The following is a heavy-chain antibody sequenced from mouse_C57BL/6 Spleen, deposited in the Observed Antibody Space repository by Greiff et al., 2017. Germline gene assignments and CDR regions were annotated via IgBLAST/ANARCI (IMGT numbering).Heavy chain of an antibody. D-gene: IGHD1-1*01. CDR1: GFTFSDYG. CDR2: ISRGSSTI. J-gene: IGHJ2*01. Sequence: EVQLVESGGGLVKPGGSLKLSCAASGFTFSDYGMHWVRQAPEKGLEWVAYISRGSSTIYYADTVKGRFTISRDNAKNTLFLQMTSLRSEDTAMYYCALTTVVAFDYWGQGTTLTVSA. CDR3: ALTTVVAFDY. V-gene: IGHV5-17*01.